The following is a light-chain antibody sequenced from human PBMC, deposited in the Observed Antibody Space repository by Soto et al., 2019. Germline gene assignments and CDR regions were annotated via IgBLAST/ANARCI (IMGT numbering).Light chain of an antibody. V-gene: IGKV2-28*01. J-gene: IGKJ1*01. CDR2: LGS. Sequence: DIVMTQSPLSLPVTPGEPASISCRSSQSLLHSNGYSYLDWYLQKPGQSPQLLIYLGSNRASGVPDRFSGSGSGTDFTLKISGVEAEDVGVYYFMQALQTPWTFGQGTKVEIK. CDR1: QSLLHSNGYSY. CDR3: MQALQTPWT.